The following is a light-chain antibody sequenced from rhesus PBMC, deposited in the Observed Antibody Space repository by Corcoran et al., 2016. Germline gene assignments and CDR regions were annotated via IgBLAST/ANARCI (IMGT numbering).Light chain of an antibody. J-gene: IGKJ1*01. CDR1: QSFPHDVGKTY. CDR2: EVS. Sequence: DTVMTQTPLSLPVIPGELASIFCRSSQSFPHDVGKTYFYWYPQKPGQSPQLLIHEVSNRASGVPDRFSGSGSATYFTLRISRVEADDVGTYYCMQAKEFPWTFGRGTKVEIK. CDR3: MQAKEFPWT. V-gene: IGKV2-104*02.